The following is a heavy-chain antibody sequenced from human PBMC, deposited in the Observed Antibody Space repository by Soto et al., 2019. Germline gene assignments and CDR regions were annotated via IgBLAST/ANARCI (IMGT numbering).Heavy chain of an antibody. CDR1: GFTFSNYA. Sequence: GGSLRLSCAASGFTFSNYAMHWVRQAPGKGLEWVALISYDGSNKYYADSVKGRFTISRDSSKNTLSLQMNSLRPEDTAVYYCTRGLEQLPSGFWGQGTLVTVSS. V-gene: IGHV3-30-3*01. D-gene: IGHD6-6*01. CDR2: ISYDGSNK. CDR3: TRGLEQLPSGF. J-gene: IGHJ4*02.